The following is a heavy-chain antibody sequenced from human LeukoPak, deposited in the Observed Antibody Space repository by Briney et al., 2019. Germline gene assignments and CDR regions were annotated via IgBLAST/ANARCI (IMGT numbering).Heavy chain of an antibody. CDR3: ARAHSTGELPRV. J-gene: IGHJ4*02. CDR2: ISYTGST. V-gene: IGHV4-59*01. CDR1: DVSISSSY. Sequence: SETLSLTCSVSDVSISSSYWSWIRQPPGKGLEWIGYISYTGSTHYNPSLKSRLTISVDKAKNQFSLKLSSVTAADTAVYYCARAHSTGELPRVWGQGTLVTVSS. D-gene: IGHD1-26*01.